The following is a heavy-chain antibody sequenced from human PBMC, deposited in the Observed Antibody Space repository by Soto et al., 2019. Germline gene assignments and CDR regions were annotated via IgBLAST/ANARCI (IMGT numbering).Heavy chain of an antibody. CDR2: IIPIFGTA. J-gene: IGHJ4*02. Sequence: SVKGCCKASGGTFSSYAISWVRQAPGQGLEWMGGIIPIFGTANYAQKFQGRVTITADKSTSTAYMELSSLRSEDTAVYYCARQRRHSSSWLFDYWGQGTLVTVSS. V-gene: IGHV1-69*06. CDR1: GGTFSSYA. D-gene: IGHD6-13*01. CDR3: ARQRRHSSSWLFDY.